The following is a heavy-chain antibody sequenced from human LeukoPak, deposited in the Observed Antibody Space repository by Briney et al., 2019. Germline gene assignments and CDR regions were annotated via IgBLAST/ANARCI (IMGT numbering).Heavy chain of an antibody. CDR3: TTAALRVLYGMDV. Sequence: ETGGSLRLSCAASGFTFSNAWMSWVRQAPGKGLEWVGRIKSKTDGGTTDYAAPVKGRFTISRDDSKNTLYLQMNSLKTEDTAVYYCTTAALRVLYGMDVWGQGTTVTVSS. J-gene: IGHJ6*02. V-gene: IGHV3-15*01. CDR2: IKSKTDGGTT. CDR1: GFTFSNAW.